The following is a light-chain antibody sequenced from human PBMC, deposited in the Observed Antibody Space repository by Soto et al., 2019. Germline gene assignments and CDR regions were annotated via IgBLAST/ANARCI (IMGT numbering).Light chain of an antibody. CDR1: SGHTNYA. CDR3: QTWDTAYVI. J-gene: IGLJ2*01. V-gene: IGLV4-69*01. Sequence: QPVLTQSPSASASLGASVKLTCTLSSGHTNYAIAWHQQQPDKGPRYLMKINSDGSYSKGDGIPDRFSGSTSGAERYLTISSLQSEDEADYYCQTWDTAYVIFGGGTKVTVL. CDR2: INSDGSY.